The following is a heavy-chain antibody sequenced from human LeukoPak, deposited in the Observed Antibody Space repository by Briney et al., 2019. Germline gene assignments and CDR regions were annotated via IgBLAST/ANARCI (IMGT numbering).Heavy chain of an antibody. CDR1: GGSISIYY. CDR3: VRDRELYY. J-gene: IGHJ4*02. D-gene: IGHD1-26*01. CDR2: VYNSGST. V-gene: IGHV4-59*01. Sequence: SGTLSLTCTVSGGSISIYYWSWIRQPPGKGLEWIGYVYNSGSTDYNPSLKSRVTISADTSKNQFSLKVNSVTASDTAVYYCVRDRELYYWGQGILVTVSS.